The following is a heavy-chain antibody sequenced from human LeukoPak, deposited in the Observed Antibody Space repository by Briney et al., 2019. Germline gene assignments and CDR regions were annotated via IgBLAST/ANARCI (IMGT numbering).Heavy chain of an antibody. J-gene: IGHJ6*02. CDR2: INPNSGNT. Sequence: GASVKVSCKASGYTFTDYYIHWVRQAPGQGLEWMGRINPNSGNTGYAQKFQGRVTMTRNTSISTAYMELSSLRSEDTAVYYCARDAPSYGMDAWGQGTTVTVSS. D-gene: IGHD2-2*01. CDR1: GYTFTDYY. CDR3: ARDAPSYGMDA. V-gene: IGHV1-8*02.